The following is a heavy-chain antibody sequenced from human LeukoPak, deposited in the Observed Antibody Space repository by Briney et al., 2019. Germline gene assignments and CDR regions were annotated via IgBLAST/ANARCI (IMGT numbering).Heavy chain of an antibody. CDR2: ISSSGSTI. CDR3: ARGEWSSSSFDY. D-gene: IGHD6-6*01. Sequence: PGGSLRLSCAASGFTFSDYYMSWLRQAPGKGLEWVSYISSSGSTIYYADSVKGRFTISRDNPKNSLSLQMNSLRAEDTAVYYCARGEWSSSSFDYWGQGTLVTVSS. CDR1: GFTFSDYY. V-gene: IGHV3-11*04. J-gene: IGHJ4*02.